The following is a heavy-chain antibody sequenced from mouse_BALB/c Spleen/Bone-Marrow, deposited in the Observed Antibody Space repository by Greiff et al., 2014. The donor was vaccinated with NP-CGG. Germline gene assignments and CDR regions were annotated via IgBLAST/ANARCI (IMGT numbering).Heavy chain of an antibody. CDR1: GYSITSGYS. J-gene: IGHJ2*01. Sequence: VQLKESGPDLVKPSQSLSLTCTVPGYSITSGYSWHWIRQFPGNKLEWMGYIQYSGSTNYNPSLKSRISITRDTSKSQFFLQLNSVTTEDTATYYCARRGSIYDGYLDYWGQGTTLTVSS. CDR2: IQYSGST. V-gene: IGHV3-1*02. CDR3: ARRGSIYDGYLDY. D-gene: IGHD2-3*01.